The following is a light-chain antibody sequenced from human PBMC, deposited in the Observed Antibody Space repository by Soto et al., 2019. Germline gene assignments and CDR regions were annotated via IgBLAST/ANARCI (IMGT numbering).Light chain of an antibody. CDR3: QQYNSYSRFT. CDR2: DAS. CDR1: QSISSW. Sequence: DIQMTQSPSTLSASVGDRVTIICRASQSISSWLAWYQQKPGKAPKLLIYDASSLESGVPSRFSGSGSGTEFTLTISSLQPDDFATYYCQQYNSYSRFTFGPGTKVDIK. V-gene: IGKV1-5*02. J-gene: IGKJ3*01.